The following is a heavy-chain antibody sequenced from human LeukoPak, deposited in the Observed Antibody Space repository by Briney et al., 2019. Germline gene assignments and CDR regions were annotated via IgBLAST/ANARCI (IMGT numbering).Heavy chain of an antibody. CDR3: AISLAYCGGDCYSETDY. V-gene: IGHV3-43*02. J-gene: IGHJ4*02. D-gene: IGHD2-21*02. CDR2: ISGDGGST. CDR1: GFTFDDYA. Sequence: GGSLRLSCAASGFTFDDYAMHWVRQAPGKGLEWVSLISGDGGSTYYADSVKGRFTISRDNSKNSLYLQMNSLRTEDTALYYCAISLAYCGGDCYSETDYWGQGTLVTVSS.